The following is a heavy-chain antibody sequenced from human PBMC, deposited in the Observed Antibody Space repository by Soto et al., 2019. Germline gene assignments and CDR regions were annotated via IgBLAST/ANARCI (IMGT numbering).Heavy chain of an antibody. CDR1: GFTFSGRW. J-gene: IGHJ6*02. CDR3: VRDTPGIGMDV. V-gene: IGHV3-74*01. CDR2: FHPDGRTT. Sequence: EVQLVESGGGLVQPGGSLRLSCAASGFTFSGRWMHWVRQAPGKGLVWVSHFHPDGRTTTYADSVKGRFTISRDNAKNTLYLQLNSLRVEDTATYYCVRDTPGIGMDVWGQGTTVTVSS.